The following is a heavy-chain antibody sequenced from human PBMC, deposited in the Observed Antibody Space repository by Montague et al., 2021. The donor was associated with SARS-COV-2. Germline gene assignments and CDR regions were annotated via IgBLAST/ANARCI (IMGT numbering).Heavy chain of an antibody. CDR2: INHSGST. D-gene: IGHD3-3*01. J-gene: IGHJ4*02. CDR1: GGSFSGYY. CDR3: ARGALTGGNYESWRGYYTSPLDY. Sequence: SETLSLTCAVYGGSFSGYYWTWIRQSPRKGLEWIGEINHSGSTNYNPSLKSRVTISVDTSKNRFSLKLSSVTAADTAVYYCARGALTGGNYESWRGYYTSPLDYWSQGALVTVSS. V-gene: IGHV4-34*01.